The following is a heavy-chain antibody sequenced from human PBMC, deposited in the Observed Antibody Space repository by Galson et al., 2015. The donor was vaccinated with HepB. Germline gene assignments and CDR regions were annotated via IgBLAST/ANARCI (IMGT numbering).Heavy chain of an antibody. CDR3: TRDLKWRFSDY. D-gene: IGHD3-3*01. CDR2: TSHDGRNK. V-gene: IGHV3-30*04. Sequence: SLRLSCAASGFAFSGYSMHWVRQAPGKGLEWVAFTSHDGRNKYYADSVKGRFSISKDDLKNTVYLQMDSLTVEDTAVYYCTRDLKWRFSDYWGPGTLVIVSS. J-gene: IGHJ4*02. CDR1: GFAFSGYS.